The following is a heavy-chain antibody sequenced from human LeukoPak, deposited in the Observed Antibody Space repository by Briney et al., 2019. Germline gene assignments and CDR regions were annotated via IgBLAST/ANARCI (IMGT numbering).Heavy chain of an antibody. CDR3: AKGDEGYSSSAIGY. V-gene: IGHV3-23*01. CDR2: NSGSGGST. J-gene: IGHJ4*02. D-gene: IGHD6-6*01. Sequence: RAGGSLRLSCAASGFTFSSYAMSWVRQAPGKGLEWVSANSGSGGSTYYADSVKGRFTISRDNSKNTLYLQMNSLRAEDTAVYYCAKGDEGYSSSAIGYWGQGTLVTVSS. CDR1: GFTFSSYA.